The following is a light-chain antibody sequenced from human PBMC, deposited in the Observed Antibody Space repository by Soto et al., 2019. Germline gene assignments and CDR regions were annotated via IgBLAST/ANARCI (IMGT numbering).Light chain of an antibody. V-gene: IGKV1-5*03. CDR1: QSISSW. J-gene: IGKJ1*01. CDR3: QQYNSYPWT. Sequence: DIQMTQSPSTLSASVGDRVTITCRASQSISSWLAWYQQKPGKAPKVLIYKASSLESGVPSRFSGSGSGTESTLTTSSLQPDDFASYYCQQYNSYPWTFGQGTKVDI. CDR2: KAS.